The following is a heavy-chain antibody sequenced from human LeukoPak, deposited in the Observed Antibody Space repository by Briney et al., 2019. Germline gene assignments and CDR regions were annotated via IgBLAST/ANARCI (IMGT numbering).Heavy chain of an antibody. J-gene: IGHJ3*02. CDR1: GFTFSSYG. D-gene: IGHD2-15*01. Sequence: PGRSLRLSCAASGFTFSSYGMHWVRQAPGKGLEWVAVIWYDGSNKYYADSVKGRFTISRDNSKNTLYLQMNSLRAEDTAVYYCAKDRSVVVDPEAFDIWGQGTMVTVSS. V-gene: IGHV3-33*06. CDR2: IWYDGSNK. CDR3: AKDRSVVVDPEAFDI.